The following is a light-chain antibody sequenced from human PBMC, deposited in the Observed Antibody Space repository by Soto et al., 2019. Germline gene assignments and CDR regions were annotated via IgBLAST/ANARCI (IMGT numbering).Light chain of an antibody. CDR1: SSDVGGYNY. CDR3: SSYTSSSTKV. J-gene: IGLJ2*01. Sequence: QAVLTQPASVSGSPGQSITISCTGTSSDVGGYNYVSWYQQHPGKAPKLMIYDVSNRPSGVSNRLSGSKSGNTASLTISGLHAEDEADYYCSSYTSSSTKVFGGGTKLTVL. CDR2: DVS. V-gene: IGLV2-14*01.